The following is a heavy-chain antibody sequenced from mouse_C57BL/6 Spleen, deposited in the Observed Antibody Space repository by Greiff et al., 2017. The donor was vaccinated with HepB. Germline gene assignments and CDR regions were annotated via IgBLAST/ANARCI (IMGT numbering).Heavy chain of an antibody. CDR1: GFNIKDDY. J-gene: IGHJ3*01. V-gene: IGHV14-4*01. CDR2: IDPENGDT. CDR3: TTYGNYRFAY. D-gene: IGHD2-1*01. Sequence: VQLKQSGAELVRPGASVKLSCTASGFNIKDDYMHWVKQRPEQGLEWIGWIDPENGDTEYASKFQGKATITADTSSNTAYLQLSSLTSEDTAVYYCTTYGNYRFAYWGQGTLVTVSA.